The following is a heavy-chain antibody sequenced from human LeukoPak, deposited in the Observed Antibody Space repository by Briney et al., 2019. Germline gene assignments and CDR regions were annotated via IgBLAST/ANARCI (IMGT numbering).Heavy chain of an antibody. CDR3: ARGAHVATCDY. J-gene: IGHJ4*02. CDR2: IYHSGST. CDR1: GGSISSGGYS. Sequence: SETLSLTCAVSGGSISSGGYSWSWIRQPPGKGLEWIGYIYHSGSTYYNPSLKSRVTISVDRSKNQFSLKLSSVTAADTAVYYCARGAHVATCDYWAQGTLVTVSS. V-gene: IGHV4-30-2*01. D-gene: IGHD5-12*01.